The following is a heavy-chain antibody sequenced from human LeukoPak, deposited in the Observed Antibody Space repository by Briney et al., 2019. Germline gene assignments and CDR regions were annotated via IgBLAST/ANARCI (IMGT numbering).Heavy chain of an antibody. Sequence: SETLSLTCTVSSGAISNYYWSWIRQPPGKGLEWVGYIAYSGSTNYNPSLKSRVSMSVHTSKNQFSLKLSSVTAADTAVYYCARVGPRDYYDSSGYGAFDIWGQGTMVTVSS. J-gene: IGHJ3*02. CDR2: IAYSGST. V-gene: IGHV4-59*01. D-gene: IGHD3-22*01. CDR3: ARVGPRDYYDSSGYGAFDI. CDR1: SGAISNYY.